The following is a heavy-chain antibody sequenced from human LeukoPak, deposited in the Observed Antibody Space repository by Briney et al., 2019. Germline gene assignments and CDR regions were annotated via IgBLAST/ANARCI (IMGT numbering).Heavy chain of an antibody. D-gene: IGHD3-16*01. CDR1: GGTFSSYA. V-gene: IGHV1-69*06. Sequence: SVKVSCKASGGTFSSYAISWVRQAPGQGLEWMGGIIPVFGTANYAQKFQGRVTITADKSTSTAYMELSSLRSEDTAVHYCARDKGMGGSTKNDAFDIWGQGTLVTVSS. CDR2: IIPVFGTA. CDR3: ARDKGMGGSTKNDAFDI. J-gene: IGHJ3*02.